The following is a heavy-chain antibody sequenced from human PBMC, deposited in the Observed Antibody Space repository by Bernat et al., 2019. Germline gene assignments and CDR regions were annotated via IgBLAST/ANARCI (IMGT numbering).Heavy chain of an antibody. CDR2: IYDGGST. Sequence: VQLVESGGGVVQPGRSLRLSCAASGFTFSSYGMHWVRQAPGKGLEWVSLIYDGGSTIYADSVKGRFTISRDNSKNIVYLQMNSVTAEDTAVYYCVGLGANSVWGQGTLVTVSS. CDR1: GFTFSSYG. D-gene: IGHD4/OR15-4a*01. CDR3: VGLGANSV. J-gene: IGHJ4*02. V-gene: IGHV3-66*04.